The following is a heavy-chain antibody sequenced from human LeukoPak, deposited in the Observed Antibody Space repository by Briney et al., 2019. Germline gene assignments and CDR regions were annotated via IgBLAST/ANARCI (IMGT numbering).Heavy chain of an antibody. CDR2: INAGNGNT. CDR3: ARVQALGYSGYDFFDY. V-gene: IGHV1-3*01. D-gene: IGHD5-12*01. CDR1: GYTFTSYA. J-gene: IGHJ4*02. Sequence: ASVKVSCKASGYTFTSYAMHWVRQAPGQRLEWMGWINAGNGNTKYSQKFQGRVTITRDTSASTAYMEPSGLRSEDTAVYYCARVQALGYSGYDFFDYWGQGTLVTVSS.